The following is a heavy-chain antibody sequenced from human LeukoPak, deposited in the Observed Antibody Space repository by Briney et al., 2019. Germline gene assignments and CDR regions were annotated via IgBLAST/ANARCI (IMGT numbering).Heavy chain of an antibody. CDR2: IWYDGSNK. CDR3: AREFGGMGCSSTSCYSLDY. J-gene: IGHJ4*02. V-gene: IGHV3-33*01. D-gene: IGHD2-2*01. CDR1: GFTFSSYG. Sequence: GGSLRLSCAASGFTFSSYGMHWVRQAPGKGREWVAVIWYDGSNKYYADSVKGRFTISRDNSKNTLYLQMNSLRAEDTAVYYCAREFGGMGCSSTSCYSLDYWGQGTLVTVSS.